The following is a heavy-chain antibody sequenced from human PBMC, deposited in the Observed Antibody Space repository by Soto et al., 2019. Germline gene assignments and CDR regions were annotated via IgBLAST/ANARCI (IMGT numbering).Heavy chain of an antibody. CDR2: LGAARDP. Sequence: GGSLRLSCAASGFSFRDYDMHWVRQRKGKGLEWVSALGAARDPYYVGSVKGRFSVSRDNAQNSLFLQMNNLRVDDTAVYFCARAYLGRLPRRADYYYAMDVWGRGTTVTAS. CDR3: ARAYLGRLPRRADYYYAMDV. D-gene: IGHD1-26*01. J-gene: IGHJ6*02. CDR1: GFSFRDYD. V-gene: IGHV3-13*05.